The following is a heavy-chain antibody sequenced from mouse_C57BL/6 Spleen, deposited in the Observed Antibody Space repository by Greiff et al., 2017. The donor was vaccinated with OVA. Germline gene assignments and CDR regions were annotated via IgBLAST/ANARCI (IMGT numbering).Heavy chain of an antibody. V-gene: IGHV5-17*01. CDR3: ARRDYYGNYFDY. CDR2: ISSGSSTI. Sequence: EVKVEESGGGLVKPGGSLKLSCAASGFTFSDYGMHWVRQAPEKGLEWVAYISSGSSTIYYADTVKGRFTISRDNAKNTLFLQMTSLRSEDTAMYYCARRDYYGNYFDYWGQGTTLTVSS. D-gene: IGHD1-1*01. CDR1: GFTFSDYG. J-gene: IGHJ2*01.